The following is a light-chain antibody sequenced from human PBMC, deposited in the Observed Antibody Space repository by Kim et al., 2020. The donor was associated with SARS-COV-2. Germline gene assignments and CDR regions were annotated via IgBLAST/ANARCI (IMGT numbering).Light chain of an antibody. Sequence: PAERATLSCRASQSVSSSLAWDQQKPGQAPRLLIYGASTRATGIPARFSGSGSGTEFTLTISSLQSEDFAVYYCQQYNNWPPRVTFGPGTKVDIK. CDR3: QQYNNWPPRVT. CDR1: QSVSSS. V-gene: IGKV3-15*01. J-gene: IGKJ3*01. CDR2: GAS.